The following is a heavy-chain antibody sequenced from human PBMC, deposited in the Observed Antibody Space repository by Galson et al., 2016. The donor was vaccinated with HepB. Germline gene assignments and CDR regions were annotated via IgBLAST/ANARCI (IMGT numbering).Heavy chain of an antibody. CDR3: ARDSGGGSSSLDY. J-gene: IGHJ4*02. CDR2: ISYDGTNK. V-gene: IGHV3-30-3*01. Sequence: SLRLSCAASGFTFSSYAMHWVRQAPGKGLEWVAVISYDGTNKYYADSVKGRFTISRDNSKNTLYLQMNSLRAEDTAVYYCARDSGGGSSSLDYWGQGTLVTVSS. CDR1: GFTFSSYA. D-gene: IGHD6-6*01.